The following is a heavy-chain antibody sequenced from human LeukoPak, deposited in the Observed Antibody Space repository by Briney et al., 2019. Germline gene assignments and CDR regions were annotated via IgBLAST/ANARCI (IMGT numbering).Heavy chain of an antibody. D-gene: IGHD2-15*01. V-gene: IGHV4-30-4*07. CDR3: AGSFSGYYFDY. CDR2: IYYSGST. J-gene: IGHJ4*02. Sequence: SETPSLTCAVSGGSISSGGYSWSWIRQPPGKGLEWIGYIYYSGSTYYNPSLKSRVTISVDTSKNQFSLKLSSVTAADTAVYYCAGSFSGYYFDYWGQGTLVTVSS. CDR1: GGSISSGGYS.